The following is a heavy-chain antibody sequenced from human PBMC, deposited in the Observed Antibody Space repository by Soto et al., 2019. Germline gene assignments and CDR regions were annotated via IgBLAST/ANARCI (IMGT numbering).Heavy chain of an antibody. CDR3: AENGSYDLVN. CDR2: IHHSGST. Sequence: QVQLQESGPGLVKPWGTLSLTCGVSGGSVRRDNWWSWVRQPPGKGLEWIGEIHHSGSTNYSPSLKSRVTMSVDKSRNQFSLKLTSVTAADTAVYYCAENGSYDLVNWGQGTRVTVSS. D-gene: IGHD3-16*01. V-gene: IGHV4-4*02. J-gene: IGHJ4*02. CDR1: GGSVRRDNW.